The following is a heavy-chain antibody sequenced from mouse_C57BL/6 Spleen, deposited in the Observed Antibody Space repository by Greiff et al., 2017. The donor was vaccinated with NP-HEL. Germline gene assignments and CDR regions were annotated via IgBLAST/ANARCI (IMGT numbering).Heavy chain of an antibody. D-gene: IGHD2-3*01. CDR3: ARGDLHDGYYEAMDY. CDR1: GFSLTSYG. Sequence: QVQLKESGPGLVQPSQSLSITCTVSGFSLTSYGVHWVRQSPGKGLEWLGVIWSGGSTDYNAAFISRLSISKDNSKSQVFFKMNSLQADDTAIYYCARGDLHDGYYEAMDYWGQGTSVTVSS. V-gene: IGHV2-2*01. CDR2: IWSGGST. J-gene: IGHJ4*01.